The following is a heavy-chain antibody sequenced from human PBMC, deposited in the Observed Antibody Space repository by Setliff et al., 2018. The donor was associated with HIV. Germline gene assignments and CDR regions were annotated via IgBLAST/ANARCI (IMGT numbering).Heavy chain of an antibody. V-gene: IGHV1-3*01. J-gene: IGHJ5*02. Sequence: VASVKVSCKASGYSFTRNLVHWVRQAPGQRLEWMGWINAGNGNTKYSQKFQGRVTISRDTSASTVYMELNSLRSEDTAIYYCARDIGSVWHNWFDPWGQGTQVTVTS. CDR3: ARDIGSVWHNWFDP. CDR2: INAGNGNT. D-gene: IGHD6-19*01. CDR1: GYSFTRNL.